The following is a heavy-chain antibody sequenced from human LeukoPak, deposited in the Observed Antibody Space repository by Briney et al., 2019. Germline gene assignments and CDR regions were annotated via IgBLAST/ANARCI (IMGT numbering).Heavy chain of an antibody. Sequence: ASVRVSCKASGYTFTSYGISWVRQAPGQGLEWMGWISAYNGNTNYAQKLQGRVTMTTDTSTSTAYMELRSLRSDDTAVYYCARVFAMIYAFDIWGQGTMVTVSS. D-gene: IGHD3-22*01. J-gene: IGHJ3*02. CDR2: ISAYNGNT. CDR3: ARVFAMIYAFDI. CDR1: GYTFTSYG. V-gene: IGHV1-18*01.